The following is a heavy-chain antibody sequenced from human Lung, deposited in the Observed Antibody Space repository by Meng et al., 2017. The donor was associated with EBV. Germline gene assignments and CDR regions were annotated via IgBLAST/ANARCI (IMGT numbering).Heavy chain of an antibody. CDR1: GGSIRSSNW. Sequence: QVELQESGPGLVKPSGTLSLTCAVSGGSIRSSNWWSWVRQPPGKGLEWIGEIYHGGSTNYNPSLKSRVTISVVTSKTQFSLKVTSVTAADTAVHSCARAPGNWNFDSWGQGTLVTVSS. CDR3: ARAPGNWNFDS. CDR2: IYHGGST. D-gene: IGHD1-20*01. J-gene: IGHJ4*02. V-gene: IGHV4-4*02.